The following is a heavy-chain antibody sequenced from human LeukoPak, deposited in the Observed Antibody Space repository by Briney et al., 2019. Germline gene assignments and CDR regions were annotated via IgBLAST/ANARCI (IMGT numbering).Heavy chain of an antibody. Sequence: NPSETLSLTCAVYGGSFSGYYWSWIRQPPGKGLEWIGEINHSGSTNYNPSLKSRVTISVDTSKNQFSLKLSSVTAADTAVYYCARDRTGRRNKIDYWGQGTLVTVSS. CDR3: ARDRTGRRNKIDY. CDR2: INHSGST. D-gene: IGHD1-14*01. CDR1: GGSFSGYY. V-gene: IGHV4-34*01. J-gene: IGHJ4*02.